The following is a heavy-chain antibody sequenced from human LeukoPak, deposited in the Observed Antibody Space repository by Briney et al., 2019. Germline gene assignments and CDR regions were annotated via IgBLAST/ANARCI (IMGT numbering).Heavy chain of an antibody. Sequence: GGSLRLSCAASGFTFSSYAMHWVRQAPGKGLEWVAVISYDGSNKYYADSVKGRFTNSRDNSKNTLYLQMNSLRAEDTAVYYCARELVPAAIAMDVWGKGTTVTVSS. J-gene: IGHJ6*03. V-gene: IGHV3-30*01. CDR2: ISYDGSNK. CDR3: ARELVPAAIAMDV. D-gene: IGHD2-2*02. CDR1: GFTFSSYA.